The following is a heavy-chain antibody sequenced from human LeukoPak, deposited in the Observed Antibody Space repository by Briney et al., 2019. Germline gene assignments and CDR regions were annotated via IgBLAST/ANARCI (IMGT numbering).Heavy chain of an antibody. CDR1: GFTFRDYW. Sequence: GGSLRLSCAASGFTFRDYWMSWMRQAPGKGLEWVANIKYDGDEEYYVDSAKGRFIISRDNAKNSLYLQLNSLRAEDTAAYYCAKLFGYSYGFDYWGQGTLVTASS. V-gene: IGHV3-7*01. CDR3: AKLFGYSYGFDY. D-gene: IGHD5-18*01. J-gene: IGHJ4*02. CDR2: IKYDGDEE.